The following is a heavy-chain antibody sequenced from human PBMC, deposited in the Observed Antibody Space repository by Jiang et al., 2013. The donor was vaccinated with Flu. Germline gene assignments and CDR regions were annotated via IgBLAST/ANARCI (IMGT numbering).Heavy chain of an antibody. D-gene: IGHD3-22*01. J-gene: IGHJ4*02. CDR2: CYYGGTT. Sequence: LLKPSETLSLTCTVSGDSISSSGYFWGWIRQPPGKGLEWIGSCYYGGTTYYNPSLKSRVTMSVDTSKNQFSLNLSSVTAADTAVYYCARDRNYFDSRGYSDYWGQGTLVAVSS. V-gene: IGHV4-39*07. CDR3: ARDRNYFDSRGYSDY. CDR1: GDSISSSGYF.